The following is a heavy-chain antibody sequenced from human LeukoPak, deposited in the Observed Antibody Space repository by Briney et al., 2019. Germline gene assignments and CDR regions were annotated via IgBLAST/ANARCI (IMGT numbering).Heavy chain of an antibody. V-gene: IGHV4-39*01. J-gene: IGHJ4*02. D-gene: IGHD1-26*01. CDR2: IYCSGTS. Sequence: SETLSLTCSVSGGSISSSSYYWGWIRQPPGKGLEWIGTIYCSGTSYYNPSLKSRVTIFVDTSKKQFSLKLSSVTAADTAVYYCATISGSYPFYFDYWGQGNLVTVSS. CDR3: ATISGSYPFYFDY. CDR1: GGSISSSSYY.